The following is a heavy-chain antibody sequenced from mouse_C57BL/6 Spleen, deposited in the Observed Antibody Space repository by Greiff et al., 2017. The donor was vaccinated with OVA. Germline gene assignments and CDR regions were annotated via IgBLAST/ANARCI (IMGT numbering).Heavy chain of an antibody. D-gene: IGHD1-1*01. CDR3: ARSTTVVATEYFDV. V-gene: IGHV1-81*01. Sequence: VQLQESGAELARPGASVKLSCKASGYTFTSYGISWVKQRTGQGLEWIGEIYPRSGNTYYNEKFKGKATLTADKSSSTAYMELRSLTSEDSAVYFCARSTTVVATEYFDVWGTGTTVTVSS. CDR2: IYPRSGNT. CDR1: GYTFTSYG. J-gene: IGHJ1*03.